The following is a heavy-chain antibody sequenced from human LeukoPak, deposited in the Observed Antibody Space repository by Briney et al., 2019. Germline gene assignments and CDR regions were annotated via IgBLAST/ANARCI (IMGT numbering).Heavy chain of an antibody. J-gene: IGHJ6*03. D-gene: IGHD3-3*01. CDR1: GGSISSSSYY. CDR3: AMGGTYYDFWSGYYPPYYYYYYMDV. CDR2: IYYSGST. Sequence: SETLSLTCTVSGGSISSSSYYWGWIRQPPGKGLEWIGSIYYSGSTYYNPSLKSRVTTSVDTSKNQFSLKLSSVTAADTAVYYCAMGGTYYDFWSGYYPPYYYYYYMDVWGKGTTVTVSS. V-gene: IGHV4-39*07.